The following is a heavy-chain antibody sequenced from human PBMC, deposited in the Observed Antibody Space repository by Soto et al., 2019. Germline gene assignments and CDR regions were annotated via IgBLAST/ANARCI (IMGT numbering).Heavy chain of an antibody. CDR2: MNANSGNT. Sequence: KVSCKASGGTFSSYTISWVRQAPGQGLEWMGWMNANSGNTGYAQKFQGRITMTRNTSINTAYMELSSLRSEDTAVYYCARAFLYGDYADHWGQGTLVTVSS. J-gene: IGHJ4*02. V-gene: IGHV1-8*02. D-gene: IGHD4-17*01. CDR1: GGTFSSYT. CDR3: ARAFLYGDYADH.